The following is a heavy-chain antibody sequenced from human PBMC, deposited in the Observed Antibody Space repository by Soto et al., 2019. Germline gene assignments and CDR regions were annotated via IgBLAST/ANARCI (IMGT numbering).Heavy chain of an antibody. Sequence: PGGSLRLSCAASGFTFSSQGMHWVRQAPGKGLEWVAVISYDGSNKYYADSVKGRFTISRVNSENTLYLQMNSLRAEDTAVYYCAKDLDCSSTTCYYYYYYYMDGWGKGTTVTVSS. D-gene: IGHD2-2*01. V-gene: IGHV3-30*18. J-gene: IGHJ6*03. CDR2: ISYDGSNK. CDR1: GFTFSSQG. CDR3: AKDLDCSSTTCYYYYYYYMDG.